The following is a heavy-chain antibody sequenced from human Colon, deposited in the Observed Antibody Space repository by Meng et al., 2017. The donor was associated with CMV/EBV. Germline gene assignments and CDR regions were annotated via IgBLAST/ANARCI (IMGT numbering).Heavy chain of an antibody. Sequence: GESLKISCAASGFGFSNYVMTWVRQGPGKGLEWVSTIISDGRTFYADSVKGRFTISRDNSKNTVYLQMNSLRDEDTALYYCARPGYTFDLWGQGTLVTVSS. D-gene: IGHD1-1*01. CDR1: GFGFSNYV. J-gene: IGHJ4*02. V-gene: IGHV3-23*01. CDR2: IISDGRT. CDR3: ARPGYTFDL.